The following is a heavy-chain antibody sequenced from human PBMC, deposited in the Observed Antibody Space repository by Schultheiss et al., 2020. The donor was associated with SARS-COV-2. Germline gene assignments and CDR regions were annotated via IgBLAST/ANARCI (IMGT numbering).Heavy chain of an antibody. CDR2: ISWNSGSI. J-gene: IGHJ5*02. D-gene: IGHD3-10*01. CDR1: GFTFSNAW. Sequence: GGSLRLSCAASGFTFSNAWMSWVRQAPGKGLEWVSGISWNSGSIGYADSVKGRFTISRDNSKNTLYLQMNSLRAEDTAVYYCAKKYGDPWGQGTLVTVSS. CDR3: AKKYGDP. V-gene: IGHV3-23*01.